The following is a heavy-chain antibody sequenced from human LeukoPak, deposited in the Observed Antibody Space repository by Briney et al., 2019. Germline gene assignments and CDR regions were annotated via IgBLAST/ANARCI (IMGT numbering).Heavy chain of an antibody. Sequence: PSETLSLTCTVSGVSIINYYLSWIRQSAGTGLEWVGRIYITGSTNYNPSLQSRLSMSVDTSKNQFSLRLTSVSAADTAVYYCARLKYYDSTGYSPGYYMDVWGKGITVTVSS. CDR2: IYITGST. CDR3: ARLKYYDSTGYSPGYYMDV. V-gene: IGHV4-4*07. CDR1: GVSIINYY. D-gene: IGHD3-22*01. J-gene: IGHJ6*03.